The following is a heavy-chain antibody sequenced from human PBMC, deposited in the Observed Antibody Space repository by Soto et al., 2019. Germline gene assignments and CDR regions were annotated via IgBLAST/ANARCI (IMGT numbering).Heavy chain of an antibody. CDR3: ARGSCSGGSCYPAALYYYYGMDV. J-gene: IGHJ6*02. CDR1: GGTFSSYA. V-gene: IGHV1-69*01. D-gene: IGHD2-15*01. Sequence: QVQLVQSGAEVKKPGSSVKVSCKASGGTFSSYAISWVRQAPGQGLEWMGGIIPIFGTANYAQKFQGRVTITADESTSTAYMELSSLGSEDTAVYYCARGSCSGGSCYPAALYYYYGMDVWGQGTTVTVSS. CDR2: IIPIFGTA.